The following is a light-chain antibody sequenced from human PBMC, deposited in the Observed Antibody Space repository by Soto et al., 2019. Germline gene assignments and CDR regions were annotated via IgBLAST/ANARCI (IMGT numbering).Light chain of an antibody. Sequence: SYELTQTPSVSVAPGKTATITCGGNNIGSKSVHWYQQRPGQAPVVVIYYDSDRPSGIPERFSGSNSGNTATLTISRVEAGDEGDYYCQVWDSSEGVFGSGTRVTVL. CDR1: NIGSKS. V-gene: IGLV3-21*04. CDR3: QVWDSSEGV. J-gene: IGLJ1*01. CDR2: YDS.